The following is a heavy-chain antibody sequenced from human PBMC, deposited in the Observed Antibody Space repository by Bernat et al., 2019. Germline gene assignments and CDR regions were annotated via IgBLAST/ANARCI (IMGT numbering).Heavy chain of an antibody. D-gene: IGHD3-10*01. CDR2: IYWDDDK. Sequence: QITLKESRPTLVEPTQTLTLTCTFSGFSLSTTGEAVGWIRQPPGKALEWLALIYWDDDKRYNPFLKSRLTITRDTSKNQVVLTMTNMDPVDTATYHCAHSRAVIVAYYFDYWGQGTLVTVSS. J-gene: IGHJ4*02. CDR3: AHSRAVIVAYYFDY. CDR1: GFSLSTTGEA. V-gene: IGHV2-5*02.